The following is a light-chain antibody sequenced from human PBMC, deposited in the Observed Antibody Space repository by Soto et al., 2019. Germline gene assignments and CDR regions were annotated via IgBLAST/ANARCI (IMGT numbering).Light chain of an antibody. V-gene: IGKV1-5*01. J-gene: IGKJ1*01. CDR1: QSISKW. CDR2: DAS. CDR3: QHYNNYSPT. Sequence: DIQMTQSPSTLSASVGDRVTITCRASQSISKWLAWYRQKPGKAPKLLIYDASRVESGVPSRFSGSGSGTEFTLTVSSLQPDDFATYYCQHYNNYSPTFGQGTKVDIK.